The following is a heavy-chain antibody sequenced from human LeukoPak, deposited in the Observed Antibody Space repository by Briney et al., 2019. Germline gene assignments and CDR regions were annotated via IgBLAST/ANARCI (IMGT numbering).Heavy chain of an antibody. V-gene: IGHV3-23*01. CDR2: ISGSGGST. CDR3: ATIISFQGYSYGQYYFDY. Sequence: GGSLRLSCAASGFTFSSYAMSWVRQAPGKGLEWVSAISGSGGSTYYADSVKGRFTISRDNSKNTLYLQMNSLRAEDTAVYYCATIISFQGYSYGQYYFDYWGQGTLVTVSS. D-gene: IGHD5-18*01. CDR1: GFTFSSYA. J-gene: IGHJ4*02.